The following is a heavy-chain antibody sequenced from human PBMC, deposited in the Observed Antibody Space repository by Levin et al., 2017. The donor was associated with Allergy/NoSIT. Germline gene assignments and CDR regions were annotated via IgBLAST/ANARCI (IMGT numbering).Heavy chain of an antibody. J-gene: IGHJ6*03. CDR2: ISSSSDYI. Sequence: GGSLRLSCAASGFTFTSYSMNWVRQAPGMGLEWVSVISSSSDYIYYADSVKGRFTISRDNAKNSLYLQMNSLRAEDTAMYYCARVGGGDYYYYYMDGWGKGTTVTVSS. CDR1: GFTFTSYS. V-gene: IGHV3-21*01. CDR3: ARVGGGDYYYYYMDG. D-gene: IGHD3-16*01.